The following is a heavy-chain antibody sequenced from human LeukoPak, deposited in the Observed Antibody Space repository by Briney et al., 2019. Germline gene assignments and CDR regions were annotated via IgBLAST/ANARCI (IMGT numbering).Heavy chain of an antibody. D-gene: IGHD3-10*01. CDR2: ISRDGSGT. J-gene: IGHJ4*02. V-gene: IGHV3-30*04. CDR1: GFTFSGSA. Sequence: HAGGSLRLSCAASGFTFSGSAIHWVRQAPGKGLEWVAVISRDGSGTYYADSVKGRFTISRDNSKNTLYLQMNSLEPDDTAVYYCARDAFYSSGTSFDYWGQGTLVTVSS. CDR3: ARDAFYSSGTSFDY.